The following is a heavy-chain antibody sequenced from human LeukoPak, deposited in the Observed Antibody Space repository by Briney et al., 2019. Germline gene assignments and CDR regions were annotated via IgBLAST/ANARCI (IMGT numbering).Heavy chain of an antibody. CDR2: FDPQDGET. J-gene: IGHJ5*02. CDR3: ATQWELPVGWFDP. CDR1: GYTLTELS. Sequence: GASVKVSCKVSGYTLTELSMHWVRQAPGKGLEWMGGFDPQDGETIYAQKFQGRVTMTEDTSTDTAYMELSSLISEDTAVYYCATQWELPVGWFDPWGQGTLVTVSS. V-gene: IGHV1-24*01. D-gene: IGHD1-26*01.